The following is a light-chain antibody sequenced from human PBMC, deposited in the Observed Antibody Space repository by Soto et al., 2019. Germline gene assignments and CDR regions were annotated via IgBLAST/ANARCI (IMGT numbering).Light chain of an antibody. CDR3: NSYAGSNNV. Sequence: QSALTQPPSASGSPGQSVTISCTGTSSDVGGYNYVSWYQQHPGKAPKLMIYEVSQRPSGVPDRFSGSKSGNTASLTVSGLKAEDEADYYCNSYAGSNNVFGTGTKVTV. CDR1: SSDVGGYNY. CDR2: EVS. J-gene: IGLJ1*01. V-gene: IGLV2-8*01.